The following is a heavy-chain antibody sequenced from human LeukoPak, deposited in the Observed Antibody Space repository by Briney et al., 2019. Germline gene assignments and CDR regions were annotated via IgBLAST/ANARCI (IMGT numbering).Heavy chain of an antibody. J-gene: IGHJ4*02. V-gene: IGHV4-39*01. Sequence: SETLSLTCTVSGGSISSSSYYSCWIRQPPGKGLEWIGSIYYSGSTYYNPSLKSRVTISVDTSKNQFSLKLSSVTAADTAVYYCARWIVVVPAADYWGLGTLVTVSS. CDR2: IYYSGST. D-gene: IGHD2-2*01. CDR3: ARWIVVVPAADY. CDR1: GGSISSSSYY.